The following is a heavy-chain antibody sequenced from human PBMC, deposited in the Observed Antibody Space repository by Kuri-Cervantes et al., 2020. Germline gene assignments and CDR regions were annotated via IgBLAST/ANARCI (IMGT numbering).Heavy chain of an antibody. CDR1: GGSISSGSYY. CDR2: IYTSGST. J-gene: IGHJ4*02. CDR3: ARLPLGTEVYFDY. Sequence: LSCTVSGGSISSGSYYWSWIRQPAGKGLEWIGRIYTSGSTNYNPSLKSRVTISVDRSKNQFSLKLSSVTAADTAVYYCARLPLGTEVYFDYWGQGTLVTVSS. V-gene: IGHV4-61*02. D-gene: IGHD3-16*01.